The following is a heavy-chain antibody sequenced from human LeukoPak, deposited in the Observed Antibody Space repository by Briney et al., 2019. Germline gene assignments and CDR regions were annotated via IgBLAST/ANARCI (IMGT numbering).Heavy chain of an antibody. CDR1: GDIFRTTG. CDR2: IIPMFGTT. CDR3: ASDMTLGGIIVKFYFDY. J-gene: IGHJ4*02. Sequence: SVKVSCKASGDIFRTTGINWVRQAPGQGLEWVGRIIPMFGTTENAQKFQGRVAITADKSTTTAYMELSSLRFEDTAVYYCASDMTLGGIIVKFYFDYWGQGSLVTVSS. V-gene: IGHV1-69*06. D-gene: IGHD3-16*01.